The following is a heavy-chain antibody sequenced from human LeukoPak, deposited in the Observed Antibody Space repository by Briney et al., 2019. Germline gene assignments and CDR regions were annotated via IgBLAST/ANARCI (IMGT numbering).Heavy chain of an antibody. V-gene: IGHV1-8*01. CDR2: MNPNSGNT. CDR1: GYTFTSYD. D-gene: IGHD2-15*01. Sequence: ASVKVSCKASGYTFTSYDISWVRQATGQGLEWMGWMNPNSGNTGYAQKFQGRVTMTRNTSISTAYMELSRLRSDDTAVYYCALTTVYCSGGSCYFDYWGQGTLVTVSS. CDR3: ALTTVYCSGGSCYFDY. J-gene: IGHJ4*02.